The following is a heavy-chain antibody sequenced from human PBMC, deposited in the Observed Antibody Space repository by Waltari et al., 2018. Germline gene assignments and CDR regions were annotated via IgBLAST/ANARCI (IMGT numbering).Heavy chain of an antibody. D-gene: IGHD3-22*01. CDR3: VRGGPLSAIVVVIDPYYFDY. CDR1: GFTFSSYA. CDR2: ISYEGSND. V-gene: IGHV3-30*01. Sequence: QVQLVESGGGVVQPGRSLRLSCAASGFTFSSYAMHWVRQAPGKGLEWGAVISYEGSNDDYADSVKGRFTISRDNSKNTLFLQMISLRVEDTAVYYCVRGGPLSAIVVVIDPYYFDYWGQGTLVTVSS. J-gene: IGHJ4*02.